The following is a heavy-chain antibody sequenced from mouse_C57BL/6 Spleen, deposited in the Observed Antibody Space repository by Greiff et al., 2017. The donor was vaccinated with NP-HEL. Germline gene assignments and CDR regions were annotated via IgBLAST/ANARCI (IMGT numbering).Heavy chain of an antibody. CDR3: ARIVGSSPYWYFDV. CDR2: IWSGGST. D-gene: IGHD1-1*01. CDR1: GFSLTSYG. V-gene: IGHV2-2*01. Sequence: QVQLQQSGPGLVQPSQSLSITCTVSGFSLTSYGVHWVRQSPGKGLEWLGVIWSGGSTDYNAAFISRLSISKDNSKSQVFFKMHSLQADDTAIYYFARIVGSSPYWYFDVWGTGTTVTVSS. J-gene: IGHJ1*03.